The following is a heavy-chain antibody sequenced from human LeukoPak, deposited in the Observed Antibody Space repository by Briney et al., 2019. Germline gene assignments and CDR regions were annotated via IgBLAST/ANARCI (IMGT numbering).Heavy chain of an antibody. CDR3: AKGSYYYDSADYFDY. V-gene: IGHV3-23*01. D-gene: IGHD3-22*01. Sequence: GGSLRLSCAASGFTFSSYAMSWVRQAPGKGLEWVSAISGSGGSTYYADSVKGRVTISRDNSKNTLYLQMNSLRAEDTAVYHCAKGSYYYDSADYFDYWGQGTLVTVSS. CDR1: GFTFSSYA. J-gene: IGHJ4*02. CDR2: ISGSGGST.